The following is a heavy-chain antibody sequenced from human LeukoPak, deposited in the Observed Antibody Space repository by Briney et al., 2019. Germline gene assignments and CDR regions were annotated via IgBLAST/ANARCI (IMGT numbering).Heavy chain of an antibody. CDR3: AKGSYYYDSADYFDY. V-gene: IGHV3-23*01. D-gene: IGHD3-22*01. Sequence: GGSLRLSCAASGFTFSSYAMSWVRQAPGKGLEWVSAISGSGGSTYYADSVKGRVTISRDNSKNTLYLQMNSLRAEDTAVYHCAKGSYYYDSADYFDYWGQGTLVTVSS. CDR1: GFTFSSYA. J-gene: IGHJ4*02. CDR2: ISGSGGST.